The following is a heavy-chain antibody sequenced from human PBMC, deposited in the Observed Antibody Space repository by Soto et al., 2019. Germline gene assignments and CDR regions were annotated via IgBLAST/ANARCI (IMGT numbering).Heavy chain of an antibody. J-gene: IGHJ4*02. Sequence: LEWVGFIRSKAYGGTTEYAASVKGXFTISRDDSKXXXXLXXXXLXXXDTAVYYCTRDHAAPPYLLPFDYWGQGTLVTVSS. CDR2: IRSKAYGGTT. D-gene: IGHD1-26*01. V-gene: IGHV3-49*02. CDR3: TRDHAAPPYLLPFDY.